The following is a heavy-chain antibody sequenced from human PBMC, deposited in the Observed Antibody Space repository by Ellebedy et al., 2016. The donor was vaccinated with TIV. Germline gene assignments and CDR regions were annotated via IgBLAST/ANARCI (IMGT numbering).Heavy chain of an antibody. CDR2: IWYDGSNK. D-gene: IGHD6-19*01. Sequence: PGGSLRLSCGTSGYTFRNYAMSWVRQAPGKGLEWVAVIWYDGSNKYYADSVKGRFTISRDNSKNTLYLQMNSLRAEDTAVYYCARAGSSGWLFGILDYWGQGTLVTVSS. V-gene: IGHV3-33*08. CDR3: ARAGSSGWLFGILDY. CDR1: GYTFRNYA. J-gene: IGHJ4*02.